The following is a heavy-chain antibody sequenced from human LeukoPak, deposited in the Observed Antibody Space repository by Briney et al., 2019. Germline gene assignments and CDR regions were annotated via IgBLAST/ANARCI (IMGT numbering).Heavy chain of an antibody. CDR1: GFTFSSYS. J-gene: IGHJ4*02. CDR3: ARDLRSERRRGFDY. Sequence: PGGSLRLSCAASGFTFSSYSMNWVRQAPGKGLEWVSSISSSSSYIYYADSVKGRFTISRDNAENSLYLQMNSLRAEDTAVYYCARDLRSERRRGFDYWGQGTLVTVSS. D-gene: IGHD3-10*01. V-gene: IGHV3-21*01. CDR2: ISSSSSYI.